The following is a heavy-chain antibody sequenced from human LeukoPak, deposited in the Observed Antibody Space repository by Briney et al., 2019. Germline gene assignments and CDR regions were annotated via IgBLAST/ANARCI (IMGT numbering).Heavy chain of an antibody. D-gene: IGHD3-10*01. V-gene: IGHV3-7*03. CDR2: IKQDGSEK. J-gene: IGHJ4*02. Sequence: GGSLRLSCAASGFTFSSYWMSWVRQAPGKGREWEANIKQDGSEKYYVDSVKGRFTISRDNAKNSLYLQMNSLRAEDTAVYYCARDLKFYYGSGSYPDYWGQGTLVTVSS. CDR1: GFTFSSYW. CDR3: ARDLKFYYGSGSYPDY.